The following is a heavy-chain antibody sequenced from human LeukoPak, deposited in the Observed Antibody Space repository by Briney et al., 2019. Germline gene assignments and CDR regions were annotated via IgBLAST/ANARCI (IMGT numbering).Heavy chain of an antibody. CDR3: ARQPKSCAPGIFITGKACWFDP. CDR2: IYYSGTT. CDR1: DGSISSGYYY. Sequence: SETLSLTCSVSDGSISSGYYYWAWIREPPGKWPEWIGSIYYSGTTYPNPSLKSRVTISVDTSKNQFSLKLSSVTAADTAVYYCARQPKSCAPGIFITGKACWFDPWGQGTLVTVSP. V-gene: IGHV4-39*01. J-gene: IGHJ5*02. D-gene: IGHD3-10*01.